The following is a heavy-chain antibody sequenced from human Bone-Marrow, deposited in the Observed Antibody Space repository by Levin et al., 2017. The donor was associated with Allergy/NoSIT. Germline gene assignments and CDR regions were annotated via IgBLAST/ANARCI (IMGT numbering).Heavy chain of an antibody. CDR2: MFAGGAA. Sequence: SETLSLTCTVSGDSISNPHHYWSWIRQPAGKGLEWIGRMFAGGAATYKRSLRSRVTISIDTSKNQFSLKLTSVTAADTAVYYCARDETFNSWHVGWFDSWGQGNLVTVSS. J-gene: IGHJ5*01. V-gene: IGHV4-61*02. CDR1: GDSISNPHHY. D-gene: IGHD2/OR15-2a*01. CDR3: ARDETFNSWHVGWFDS.